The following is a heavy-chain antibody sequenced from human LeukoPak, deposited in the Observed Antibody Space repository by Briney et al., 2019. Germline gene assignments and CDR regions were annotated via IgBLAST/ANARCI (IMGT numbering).Heavy chain of an antibody. Sequence: SETLSLTCTVSGGSININTYYWGWIRQPPGKGLEWIGSIYHSGSTYYNPSLKSRVTISVDTSKNQLSLKLTSVTAADTAVYYCAREFSSSSPYYSYYYMDVWGKGTTVTVSS. CDR1: GGSININTYY. CDR3: AREFSSSSPYYSYYYMDV. CDR2: IYHSGST. D-gene: IGHD6-6*01. J-gene: IGHJ6*03. V-gene: IGHV4-39*07.